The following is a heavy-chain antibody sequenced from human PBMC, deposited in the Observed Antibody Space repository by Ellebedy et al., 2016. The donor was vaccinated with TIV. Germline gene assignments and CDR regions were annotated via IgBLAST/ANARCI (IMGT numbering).Heavy chain of an antibody. V-gene: IGHV3-48*04. D-gene: IGHD7-27*01. J-gene: IGHJ3*02. Sequence: GESLKISCAASGFPFTTYSMNWVRQAPGKGLEWTSYVSHSSITIEYADSVKGRFTVSRDNSKNSLYLQMNSLRVEDTALYYCARDMGWGNERINDAFDIWGQGTTVTVSS. CDR1: GFPFTTYS. CDR3: ARDMGWGNERINDAFDI. CDR2: VSHSSITI.